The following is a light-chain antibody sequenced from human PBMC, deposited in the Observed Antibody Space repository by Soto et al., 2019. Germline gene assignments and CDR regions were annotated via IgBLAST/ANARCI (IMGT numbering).Light chain of an antibody. CDR3: QQYGTVPNT. Sequence: EIVLTQSPGTLSLSPGEGVTLSCMASQRVSSNYVAWYQQRPGQPPRLLIYSASRRANGIPDRFSGSGSGTDFTLTLSRLESEDFAVYYCQQYGTVPNTFGQGTRLEI. J-gene: IGKJ5*01. V-gene: IGKV3-20*01. CDR2: SAS. CDR1: QRVSSNY.